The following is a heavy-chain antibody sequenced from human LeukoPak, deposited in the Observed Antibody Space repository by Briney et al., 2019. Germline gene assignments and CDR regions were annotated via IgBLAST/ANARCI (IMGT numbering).Heavy chain of an antibody. J-gene: IGHJ4*02. CDR2: TSTGGRTV. Sequence: GGSLRLSCAASGFNFSDYEMNWLRQAPGKGLEWLSYTSTGGRTVKYADSVKGRFTISRDNARSSLYLQMTNLRVEDTAVYYCASDYFGSGSYPNWGQGTLVTVSS. V-gene: IGHV3-48*03. CDR3: ASDYFGSGSYPN. D-gene: IGHD3-10*01. CDR1: GFNFSDYE.